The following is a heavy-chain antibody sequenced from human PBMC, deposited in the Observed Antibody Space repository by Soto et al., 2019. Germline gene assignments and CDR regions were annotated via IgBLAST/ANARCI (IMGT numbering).Heavy chain of an antibody. D-gene: IGHD6-19*01. Sequence: AWVSLRLSCAASGFTFSSYWMSWVRQAPGKGLEWVANIKQDGSEKYYVDSVKGRFTISRDNAKNSLYLQMNSLRAEDTAVYYCAREGQSLVRGWSDPWGKGTLVTVSS. J-gene: IGHJ5*02. V-gene: IGHV3-7*01. CDR1: GFTFSSYW. CDR3: AREGQSLVRGWSDP. CDR2: IKQDGSEK.